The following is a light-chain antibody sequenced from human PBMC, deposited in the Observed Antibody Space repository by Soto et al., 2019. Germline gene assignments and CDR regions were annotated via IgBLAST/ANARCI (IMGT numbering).Light chain of an antibody. CDR1: QSVSSK. Sequence: EIVMTQSPATLSVSPGERAILSCRASQSVSSKLAWYQQKPGQAPRLLIYGASTRATGIPARFSGSGSGTEFTLTISSLQSEDFAVYYCQEYNNWPPYSFGQGTKVDIK. CDR2: GAS. V-gene: IGKV3-15*01. J-gene: IGKJ2*03. CDR3: QEYNNWPPYS.